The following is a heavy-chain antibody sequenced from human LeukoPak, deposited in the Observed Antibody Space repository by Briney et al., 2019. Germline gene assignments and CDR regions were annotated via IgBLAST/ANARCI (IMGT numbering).Heavy chain of an antibody. V-gene: IGHV4-39*01. CDR3: ASWGYCSSTSCKSYYYYYMDV. CDR1: GGSISSSSYY. Sequence: SETLSLTCTVSGGSISSSSYYWGWIRQPPGKGLEWIGSIYYSGSTYYNPSLKSRVTISVDTSKNQFSLKLSSVTAADTAVYYCASWGYCSSTSCKSYYYYYMDVWGKGTTVTVSS. D-gene: IGHD2-2*01. CDR2: IYYSGST. J-gene: IGHJ6*03.